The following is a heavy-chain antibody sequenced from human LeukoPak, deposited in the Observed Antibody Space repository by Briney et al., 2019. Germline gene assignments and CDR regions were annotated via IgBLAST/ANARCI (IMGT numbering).Heavy chain of an antibody. Sequence: SETLSLTCAVYGGSFSGYYWSWTRQPPGKGLEWIGEINHSGSTNYNPSLKSRVTISVDTSKNQFSLKLSSVTAADTAVYYCASEGVLYSYGFFPYYWGQGTLVTVSS. J-gene: IGHJ4*02. V-gene: IGHV4-34*01. CDR1: GGSFSGYY. CDR3: ASEGVLYSYGFFPYY. D-gene: IGHD5-18*01. CDR2: INHSGST.